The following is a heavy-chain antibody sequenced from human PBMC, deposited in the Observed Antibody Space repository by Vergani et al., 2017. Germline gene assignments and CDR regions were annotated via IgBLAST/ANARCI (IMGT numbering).Heavy chain of an antibody. J-gene: IGHJ3*02. Sequence: QVQLVESGGGVVQPGRSLRLSCAASGFTFSSYAMHWVRQAPGKGLEWVAVISYDGSNKYYADSVKGRFTISRDNSKNTLYLQMNSLRAEDTAVYYCARDGRGAAAGSAFGIWGQGTRVTVTS. CDR2: ISYDGSNK. CDR1: GFTFSSYA. CDR3: ARDGRGAAAGSAFGI. D-gene: IGHD6-13*01. V-gene: IGHV3-30-3*01.